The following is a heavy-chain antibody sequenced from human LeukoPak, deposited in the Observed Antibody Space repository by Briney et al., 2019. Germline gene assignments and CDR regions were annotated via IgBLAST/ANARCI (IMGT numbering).Heavy chain of an antibody. D-gene: IGHD3-9*01. CDR2: ISAYNGNT. V-gene: IGHV1-18*01. CDR3: ARLFGTDILTGYYHPEGFDY. Sequence: ASVKVSCKASGYTFTSYGISWVRQAPGQGLEWMGWISAYNGNTNYAQKLQGRVTMTTDTSTSTAYMELRSLRSDDTAVYYCARLFGTDILTGYYHPEGFDYWGQGTLVTVSS. CDR1: GYTFTSYG. J-gene: IGHJ4*02.